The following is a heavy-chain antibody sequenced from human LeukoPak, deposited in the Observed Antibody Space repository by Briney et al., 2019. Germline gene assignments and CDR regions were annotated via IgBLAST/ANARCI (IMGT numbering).Heavy chain of an antibody. V-gene: IGHV4-4*07. Sequence: SETLSLTCTVSGGSISSYFWSWIRQPAGKGLEWIGRIYTSGSTDYNPSLRSRVSMSVDTSRNQFSLKLTSVTAADTAVYYCARESKSYDGSGYYHGYWGQGTLVAVSS. CDR1: GGSISSYF. J-gene: IGHJ4*02. CDR2: IYTSGST. D-gene: IGHD3-22*01. CDR3: ARESKSYDGSGYYHGY.